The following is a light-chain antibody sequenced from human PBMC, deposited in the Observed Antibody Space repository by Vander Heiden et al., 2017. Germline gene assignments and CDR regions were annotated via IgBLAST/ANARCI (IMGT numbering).Light chain of an antibody. J-gene: IGKJ1*01. V-gene: IGKV1-5*03. CDR3: QQYNSYWT. Sequence: DIQMTQSPSTLSASVGDRFTITCRASQSISSWFAWYQQKPGKAPKLLIYKASSLESGVPSRFSGSGSGTEFTLTISSLQPDDVATYYCQQYNSYWTFGQGTKVEIK. CDR1: QSISSW. CDR2: KAS.